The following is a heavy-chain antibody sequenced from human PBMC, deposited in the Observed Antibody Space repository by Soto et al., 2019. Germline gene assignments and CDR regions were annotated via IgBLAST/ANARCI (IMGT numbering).Heavy chain of an antibody. CDR3: AKEASVPSLGEFWFFDL. D-gene: IGHD3-16*01. CDR1: GFTFPNYG. CDR2: VSGDGFTA. Sequence: EVQLLESGGGLVQPGGSLRLSCAGSGFTFPNYGMTWVRQAPGQGLEWVSSVSGDGFTAYYADSVKGRFTISRDNSKKTVYVPMNSLRAEDTAVYYCAKEASVPSLGEFWFFDLWGRGTPVTVSS. V-gene: IGHV3-23*01. J-gene: IGHJ2*01.